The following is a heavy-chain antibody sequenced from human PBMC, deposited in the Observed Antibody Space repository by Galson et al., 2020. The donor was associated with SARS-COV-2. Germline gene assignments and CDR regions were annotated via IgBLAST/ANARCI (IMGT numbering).Heavy chain of an antibody. CDR3: AREVGAAAAYFDY. D-gene: IGHD6-13*01. CDR2: ISSSGSTI. V-gene: IGHV3-48*03. Sequence: TGGSLRLSCAASGFTFSSYEMNWVRQAPGKGLEWVSYISSSGSTIYYADSVKGRFTISRDNAKNLLYLQMNSLRAEDTAVYYCAREVGAAAAYFDYWGQGTLVTVSS. J-gene: IGHJ4*02. CDR1: GFTFSSYE.